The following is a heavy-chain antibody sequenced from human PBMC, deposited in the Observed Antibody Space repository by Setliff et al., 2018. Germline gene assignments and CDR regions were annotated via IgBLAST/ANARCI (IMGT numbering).Heavy chain of an antibody. CDR3: ARDPGGGHPSYYGMDV. CDR1: GFTFSSDA. V-gene: IGHV3-48*03. D-gene: IGHD2-15*01. J-gene: IGHJ6*02. Sequence: GGSLRLSCAASGFTFSSDAMTWVRQGPGKGLEWVSFISSSGNTIYYIDSVKGRFTISRDNTKASLYLQMNSLRPEDTAVYYCARDPGGGHPSYYGMDVWGQGTTVTVSS. CDR2: ISSSGNTI.